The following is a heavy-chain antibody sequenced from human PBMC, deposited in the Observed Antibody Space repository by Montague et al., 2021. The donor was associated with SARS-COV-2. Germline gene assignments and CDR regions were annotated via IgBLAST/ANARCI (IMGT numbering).Heavy chain of an antibody. CDR2: INHRGST. Sequence: SETLSLTCAVYDGSFSDYSWTWIRQPPGKGLEWIGEINHRGSTNYNPSLKSRVTISVDTSKNQFSLKMTSVTAADTAVYYCARGRQHINMVVVVVTGGEYYFDFWGRGTLVAGSS. CDR1: DGSFSDYS. CDR3: ARGRQHINMVVVVVTGGEYYFDF. D-gene: IGHD3-22*01. J-gene: IGHJ4*02. V-gene: IGHV4-34*01.